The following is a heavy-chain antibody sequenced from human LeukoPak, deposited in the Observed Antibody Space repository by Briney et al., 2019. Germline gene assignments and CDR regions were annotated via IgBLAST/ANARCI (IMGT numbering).Heavy chain of an antibody. D-gene: IGHD6-13*01. CDR1: GGTFNNYA. Sequence: GASVKVSCKASGGTFNNYAISWVRQARGQGLEWMGGVIPVFATTNYTQTFQGRVTITTDESTNTVYMELGNLTSDDTAVYYCARSYLVFNWFDPWGQETQVTVSS. CDR2: VIPVFATT. V-gene: IGHV1-69*05. J-gene: IGHJ5*02. CDR3: ARSYLVFNWFDP.